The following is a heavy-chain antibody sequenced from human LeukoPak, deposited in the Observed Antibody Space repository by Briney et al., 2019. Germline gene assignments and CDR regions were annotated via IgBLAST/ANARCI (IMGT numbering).Heavy chain of an antibody. CDR2: IYSGGST. D-gene: IGHD4-17*01. J-gene: IGHJ4*02. CDR1: GFTVSSNN. V-gene: IGHV3-66*01. Sequence: GGSLRLSCAASGFTVSSNNMSWVRQAPGKGLEWVSVIYSGGSTYYADSVKGRFTISRDNSKNTLYLQMNSLRAEDTAVYYCASGMTTVVSDYWGQGTLVTVSS. CDR3: ASGMTTVVSDY.